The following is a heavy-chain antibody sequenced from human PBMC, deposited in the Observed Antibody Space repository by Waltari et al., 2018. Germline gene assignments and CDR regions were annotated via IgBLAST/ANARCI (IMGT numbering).Heavy chain of an antibody. D-gene: IGHD6-13*01. CDR2: MNPNSGNT. J-gene: IGHJ4*02. CDR1: GYTFTSYD. V-gene: IGHV1-8*01. Sequence: QVQLVQSGAEVKKPGASVKVSCKASGYTFTSYDINWVRQATAQGLGWMGWMNPNSGNTGYAQKFQGRVTMTRNTSISTAYMELSSLRSEDTAVYYCARGRGPGLAPAPYRVYYFDYWGQGTLVTVSS. CDR3: ARGRGPGLAPAPYRVYYFDY.